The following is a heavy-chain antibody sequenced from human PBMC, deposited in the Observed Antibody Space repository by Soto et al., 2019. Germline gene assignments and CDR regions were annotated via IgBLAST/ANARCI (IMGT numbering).Heavy chain of an antibody. CDR1: GSTFTSYV. D-gene: IGHD6-13*01. Sequence: ASVTVSCPASGSTFTSYVINWVRQATGQGLEWMGWMNPNSGNTGYAQKFQGRVTMTRNTSISTAYMELSSLRSEDTAVYYCLTDASSRWYYWGQGTLVTVSS. CDR2: MNPNSGNT. V-gene: IGHV1-8*01. CDR3: LTDASSRWYY. J-gene: IGHJ4*02.